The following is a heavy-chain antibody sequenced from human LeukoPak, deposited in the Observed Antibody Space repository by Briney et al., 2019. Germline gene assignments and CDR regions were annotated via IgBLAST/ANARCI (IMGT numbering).Heavy chain of an antibody. CDR1: GYTLTSYG. Sequence: ASVRVSCTASGYTLTSYGISWVRQAPGQGLEWMGWISAYNGNTNYAQKLQGRVTMTTDTSTSTAYMELRSLRSDDTAVYWCGVGVGRMDVWGQGTTVTVSS. V-gene: IGHV1-18*01. CDR2: ISAYNGNT. CDR3: GVGVGRMDV. D-gene: IGHD3-10*01. J-gene: IGHJ6*02.